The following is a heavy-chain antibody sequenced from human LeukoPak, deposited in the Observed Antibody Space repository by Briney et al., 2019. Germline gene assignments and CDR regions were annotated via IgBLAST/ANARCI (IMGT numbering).Heavy chain of an antibody. D-gene: IGHD6-19*01. J-gene: IGHJ4*02. Sequence: SVKVSCKASGGTFSSYAISWVRQAPGQGLEWMGGIIPIFGTANYAQKCQGRVTITADESTSTAYMELSSLRSEDTTVYYCARARIAVAGFDYWGQGTLVTVSS. CDR1: GGTFSSYA. CDR3: ARARIAVAGFDY. V-gene: IGHV1-69*13. CDR2: IIPIFGTA.